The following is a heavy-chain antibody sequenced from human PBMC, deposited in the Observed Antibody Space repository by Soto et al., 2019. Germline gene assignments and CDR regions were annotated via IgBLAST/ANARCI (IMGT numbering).Heavy chain of an antibody. V-gene: IGHV4-31*03. CDR3: ARVRTVTLDY. CDR1: GGSISSGGYY. Sequence: SETLSLTCTVSGGSISSGGYYWSWIRQHPGKGLEWIGYIYYSGSTYYNPSLKSRVTISVDTSKNQFSLKLSSVTAADTAVYYCARVRTVTLDYWGQGTLVTVSS. CDR2: IYYSGST. J-gene: IGHJ4*02. D-gene: IGHD4-17*01.